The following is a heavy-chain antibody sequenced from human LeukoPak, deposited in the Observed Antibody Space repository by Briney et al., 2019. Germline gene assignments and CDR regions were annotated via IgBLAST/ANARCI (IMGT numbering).Heavy chain of an antibody. V-gene: IGHV3-21*01. D-gene: IGHD1-26*01. CDR3: ARARGFRWADYFDY. J-gene: IGHJ4*02. CDR2: ISSSSSYI. CDR1: GFTFSSYS. Sequence: GGSLRVYCAASGFTFSSYSMNWVRQAPGKGLEWVSSISSSSSYIYYADSVKGRFTISRDNAKNSLYLQMNSLRAEDTAVYYCARARGFRWADYFDYWGQGTLVTVSS.